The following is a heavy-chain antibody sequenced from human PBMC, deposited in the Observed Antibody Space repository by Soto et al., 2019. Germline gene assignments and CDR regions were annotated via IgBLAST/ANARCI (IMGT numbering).Heavy chain of an antibody. V-gene: IGHV3-30-3*01. CDR1: GFTFSSYA. CDR2: ISYDGSNK. D-gene: IGHD3-22*01. CDR3: ARVTHYYDSSGYYDY. J-gene: IGHJ4*02. Sequence: PGGSLRLSCAASGFTFSSYAMHWVRQAPGKGLEWVAVISYDGSNKYYADSVKGRFTISRDNSKNTLYLQMNSLRAEDTAVYYCARVTHYYDSSGYYDYWGQGTLVTVLL.